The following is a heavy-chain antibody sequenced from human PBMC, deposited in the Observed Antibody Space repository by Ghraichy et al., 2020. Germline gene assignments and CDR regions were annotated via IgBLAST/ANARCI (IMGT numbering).Heavy chain of an antibody. V-gene: IGHV3-30*03. D-gene: IGHD3-9*01. CDR1: GFTFSSYG. Sequence: GGSLRLSCAAFGFTFSSYGMHWVRQAPGKGLEWVAVISYDGSNKYYADSVKGRFTISRDNSKNTLYLQMNSLRAEDTAVYYCAMSKLGDILTGYWAYFDYCGQGTLVTVSS. CDR2: ISYDGSNK. CDR3: AMSKLGDILTGYWAYFDY. J-gene: IGHJ4*02.